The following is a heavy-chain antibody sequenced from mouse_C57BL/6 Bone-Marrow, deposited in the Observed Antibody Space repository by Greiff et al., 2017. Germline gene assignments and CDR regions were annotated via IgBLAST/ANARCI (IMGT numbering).Heavy chain of an antibody. J-gene: IGHJ4*01. Sequence: QVQLQQPGAELVMPGASVKLSCKASGYTFTSYWMHWVKQRPGQGLEWIGEIDPSDSYTNYNQKFKGKSTLTVDKSSSTAYMQLSSLTSEDSAVYYCARLSLLKYYAMDYWGQGTSVTVSS. D-gene: IGHD2-1*01. CDR1: GYTFTSYW. V-gene: IGHV1-69*01. CDR2: IDPSDSYT. CDR3: ARLSLLKYYAMDY.